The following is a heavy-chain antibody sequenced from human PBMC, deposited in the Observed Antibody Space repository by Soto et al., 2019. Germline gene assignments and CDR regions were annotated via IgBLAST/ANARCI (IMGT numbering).Heavy chain of an antibody. J-gene: IGHJ5*02. D-gene: IGHD3-10*01. CDR2: IYYSGST. CDR1: GGSISSSSYY. CDR3: ARHPIFQEVGVRGVRDETRNWFDP. Sequence: QLQLQESGPGLVKPSETLSLTCTVSGGSISSSSYYWGWIRQPPGKGLEWIGSIYYSGSTYYNPSLKSRVTISVDTSKNQFSLKLSSVTAADTAVYYCARHPIFQEVGVRGVRDETRNWFDPWGQGTLVTVSS. V-gene: IGHV4-39*01.